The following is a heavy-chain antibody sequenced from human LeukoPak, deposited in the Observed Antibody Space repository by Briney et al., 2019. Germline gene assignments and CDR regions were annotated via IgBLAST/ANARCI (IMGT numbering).Heavy chain of an antibody. CDR3: AREVYGSGHFDY. CDR1: GGTFSSYA. Sequence: SVKVSCKASGGTFSSYAISWVRQAPGQGLEWMGGIIPIFGTANYAQKFQGRVTITADESTSTAYMELSSLRSEDTAVYYCAREVYGSGHFDYWGQGTLVTVSS. J-gene: IGHJ4*02. V-gene: IGHV1-69*13. D-gene: IGHD3-10*01. CDR2: IIPIFGTA.